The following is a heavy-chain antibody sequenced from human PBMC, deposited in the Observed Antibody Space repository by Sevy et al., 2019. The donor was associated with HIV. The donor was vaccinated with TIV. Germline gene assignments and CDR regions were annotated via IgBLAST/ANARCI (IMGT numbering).Heavy chain of an antibody. D-gene: IGHD6-25*01. Sequence: GESLKISCTASGFSFSIHSMHWVRQAPGKGLEWVSFILHDGSRQDYADSVKGRFIISRDNSKNMVYLEMSGLRPEDTATYYCARDSNVYDSGGSLDSWGQGTLVTVSS. CDR1: GFSFSIHS. CDR3: ARDSNVYDSGGSLDS. CDR2: ILHDGSRQ. J-gene: IGHJ4*02. V-gene: IGHV3-30*04.